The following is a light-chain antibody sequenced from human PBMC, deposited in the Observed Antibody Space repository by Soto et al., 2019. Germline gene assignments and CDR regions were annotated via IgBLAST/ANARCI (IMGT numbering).Light chain of an antibody. CDR2: DAS. Sequence: EIVLTQSPATLSLSPGERATLSCRASQSVSSYLAWNQQKPGQAPRLLIYDASNRATGIPARFSGSGSGTDFTLTISSREPEDFAVYYCQQRSNWRDTFGQGTRLEIK. J-gene: IGKJ5*01. CDR3: QQRSNWRDT. V-gene: IGKV3-11*01. CDR1: QSVSSY.